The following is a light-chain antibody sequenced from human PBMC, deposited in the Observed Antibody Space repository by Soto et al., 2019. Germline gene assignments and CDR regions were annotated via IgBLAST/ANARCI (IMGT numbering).Light chain of an antibody. J-gene: IGLJ1*01. V-gene: IGLV2-8*01. CDR1: SSDIGDNY. Sequence: QSALTQPPSAPGSPGQSVTISCTGTSSDIGDNYVSWYQQHPGKAPKLIIYEVSLRPSGVPDRFSGSKSGNTASLTVSGLQTEDEADYYCSAYAGRNNLVFGSGTKVTVL. CDR2: EVS. CDR3: SAYAGRNNLV.